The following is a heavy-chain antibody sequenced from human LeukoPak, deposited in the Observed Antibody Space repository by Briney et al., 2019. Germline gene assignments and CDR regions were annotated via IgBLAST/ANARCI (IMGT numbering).Heavy chain of an antibody. CDR2: ISAYNGNT. Sequence: ASVKVSCKASGYTFTSYGISWVRQAPGQGLEWMGWISAYNGNTNYAQKLQGRVTMTTDTSTSTAYMELRSLRSDDTAVYYCARGTMVRGVPNWFDPWGQGTLVTVSS. CDR3: ARGTMVRGVPNWFDP. V-gene: IGHV1-18*01. J-gene: IGHJ5*02. D-gene: IGHD3-10*01. CDR1: GYTFTSYG.